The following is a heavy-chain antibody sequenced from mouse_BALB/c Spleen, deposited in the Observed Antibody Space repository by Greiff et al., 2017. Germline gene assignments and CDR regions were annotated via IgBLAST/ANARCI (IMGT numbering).Heavy chain of an antibody. Sequence: EVKLMESGGGLVQPGGSLRLSCATSGFTFTDYYMSWVRQPPGKALEWLGFIRNKANGYTTEYSASVKGRFTISRDNSQSILYLQMNTLRAEDSATYYCARDGLLRYWGQGTLVTVSA. V-gene: IGHV7-3*02. D-gene: IGHD1-1*01. CDR2: IRNKANGYTT. CDR1: GFTFTDYY. CDR3: ARDGLLRY. J-gene: IGHJ3*01.